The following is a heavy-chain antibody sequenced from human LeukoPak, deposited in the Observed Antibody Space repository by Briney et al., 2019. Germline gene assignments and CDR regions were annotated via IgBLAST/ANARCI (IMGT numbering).Heavy chain of an antibody. D-gene: IGHD2-2*01. J-gene: IGHJ1*01. Sequence: GGSLRLSCAASGFTFSSYAMSWVRQAPGKGLEWVSAISGSGGSTYYADSVKGRFTISRDNSKNTLYLQMNSLRAEDTAVYYCTTDGSTSPGYFQHWGQGTLVTVSS. CDR3: TTDGSTSPGYFQH. CDR2: ISGSGGST. V-gene: IGHV3-23*01. CDR1: GFTFSSYA.